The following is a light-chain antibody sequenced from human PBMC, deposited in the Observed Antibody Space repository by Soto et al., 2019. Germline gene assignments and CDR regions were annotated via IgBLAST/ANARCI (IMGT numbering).Light chain of an antibody. CDR3: QQYNNWPPT. CDR2: GAS. V-gene: IGKV3-15*01. Sequence: EIVMTQSPATLSVSPGERATLSCRASQSVSSGLAWYHQKPGQAPRLLIYGASTRATGIPARFSGSGSGTEFTLTISSLQSEDFAVYYCQQYNNWPPTFGQGTRLEIK. CDR1: QSVSSG. J-gene: IGKJ5*01.